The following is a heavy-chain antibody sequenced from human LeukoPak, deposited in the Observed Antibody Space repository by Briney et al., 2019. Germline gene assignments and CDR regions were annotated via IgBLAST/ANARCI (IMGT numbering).Heavy chain of an antibody. CDR3: ARDPRWLTPDCTSTGCHENYFGP. CDR2: IYHSGSA. D-gene: IGHD2-2*01. V-gene: IGHV4-38-2*02. Sequence: SETLSLTCAVSGYSISSGYQWAWIRQSPGKGLEWIGSIYHSGSAHYNPSLKSRVTISVETSKNQFSLKMYSVTAADTAVYYCARDPRWLTPDCTSTGCHENYFGPWGQGTLVTVSS. CDR1: GYSISSGYQ. J-gene: IGHJ5*02.